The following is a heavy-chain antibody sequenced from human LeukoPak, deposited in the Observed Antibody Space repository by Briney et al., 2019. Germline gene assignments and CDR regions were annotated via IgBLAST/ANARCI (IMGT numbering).Heavy chain of an antibody. Sequence: GGSLRLSCAASGFTFSSYSMNWVRQAPGKGLEWVSYISSSSSTIYYADSVKGRFTISRDNAKNSLYLQMNSLRDEDTAVYYCARDGYDILTGYYVFDYWGQGTLVIVSS. J-gene: IGHJ4*02. V-gene: IGHV3-48*02. CDR1: GFTFSSYS. CDR2: ISSSSSTI. D-gene: IGHD3-9*01. CDR3: ARDGYDILTGYYVFDY.